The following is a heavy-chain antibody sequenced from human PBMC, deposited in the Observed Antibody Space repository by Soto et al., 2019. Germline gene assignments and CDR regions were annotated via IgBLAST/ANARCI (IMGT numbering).Heavy chain of an antibody. CDR3: ARAPFVVVPADPPPWYGMDV. Sequence: SETLSLTCTVSGGSISSGGYYWSWIRQHPGKGLEWIGYIYYSGSTYYNPSLKSRVTISVDTSKNQFSLKLSSVTAADTAVYYCARAPFVVVPADPPPWYGMDVWGPGTTVTVSS. CDR2: IYYSGST. J-gene: IGHJ6*02. D-gene: IGHD2-2*01. V-gene: IGHV4-31*03. CDR1: GGSISSGGYY.